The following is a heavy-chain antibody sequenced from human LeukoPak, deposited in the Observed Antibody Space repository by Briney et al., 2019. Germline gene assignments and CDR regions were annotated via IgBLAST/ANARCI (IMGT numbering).Heavy chain of an antibody. Sequence: PSETLSLTCTVSGGSISSYYWSWIRQPPGKGLEWIGYIYYSGSTNYNPSLKSRVTISVDTSKNQFSLKLSSVTAADTAVYYCARVAAAAGITNWFDPWGQGTLVTVSS. CDR3: ARVAAAAGITNWFDP. V-gene: IGHV4-59*01. CDR1: GGSISSYY. CDR2: IYYSGST. J-gene: IGHJ5*02. D-gene: IGHD6-13*01.